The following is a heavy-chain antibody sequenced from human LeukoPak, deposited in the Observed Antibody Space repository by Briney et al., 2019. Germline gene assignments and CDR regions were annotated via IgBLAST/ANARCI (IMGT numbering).Heavy chain of an antibody. V-gene: IGHV3-9*03. J-gene: IGHJ3*02. D-gene: IGHD3-10*01. CDR1: GFIFDDYA. CDR2: ISWNSGSI. CDR3: AKDIYYYGSGSPHRAFDI. Sequence: GRSLRLSCAASGFIFDDYAMHWVRQAPGKGLEWVSGISWNSGSIGYADSVKGRFTISRDNAKNSLYLQMNSLRAEDMALYYCAKDIYYYGSGSPHRAFDIWGQGTMVTVSS.